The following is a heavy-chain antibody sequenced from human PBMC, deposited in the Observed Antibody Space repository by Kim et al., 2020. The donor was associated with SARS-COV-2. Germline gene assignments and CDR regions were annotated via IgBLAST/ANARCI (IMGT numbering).Heavy chain of an antibody. D-gene: IGHD1-26*01. J-gene: IGHJ4*02. V-gene: IGHV1-18*01. CDR1: GYTFTSYG. Sequence: ASVEVSCKASGYTFTSYGISWVRQAPGQGLEWMGWISAYNGNTNYAQKLQGRVTMTTDTSTSTAYMELRSLRSDDTAVYYCARDESGSGSYYIAYWGQGTLVTVSS. CDR3: ARDESGSGSYYIAY. CDR2: ISAYNGNT.